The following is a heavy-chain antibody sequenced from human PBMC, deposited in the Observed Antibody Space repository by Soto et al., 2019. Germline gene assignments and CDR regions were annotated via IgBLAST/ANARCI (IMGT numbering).Heavy chain of an antibody. J-gene: IGHJ4*02. V-gene: IGHV3-23*01. D-gene: IGHD2-21*01. CDR1: GFSFDNYD. Sequence: GGSLRLSCVASGFSFDNYDMGWVRQAPGKGLEWVSFIRKSGVGAYYADSVKGRLTISRDNSKNTLFLQMDSLRGDDTAIYYCAKHYGGDPGRYLHIWGQGTLVTVSS. CDR2: IRKSGVGA. CDR3: AKHYGGDPGRYLHI.